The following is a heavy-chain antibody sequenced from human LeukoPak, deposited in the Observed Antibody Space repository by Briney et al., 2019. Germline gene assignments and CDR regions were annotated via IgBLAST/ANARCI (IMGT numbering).Heavy chain of an antibody. J-gene: IGHJ3*02. CDR2: ISSSSSYI. D-gene: IGHD2-15*01. CDR3: ARVHCSGGGCYQRNDGLEI. V-gene: IGHV3-21*01. Sequence: PGGSLRLSCAAPGFTFSSYSMNWVRQAPGKGLEWVSSISSSSSYIYYVDSLRGRFTVSRENTKNSLYLQMNRLRAEDTAVYYCARVHCSGGGCYQRNDGLEIWGQGTVVTVSS. CDR1: GFTFSSYS.